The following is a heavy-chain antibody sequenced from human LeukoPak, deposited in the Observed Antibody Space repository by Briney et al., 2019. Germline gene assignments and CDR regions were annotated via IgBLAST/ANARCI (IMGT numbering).Heavy chain of an antibody. D-gene: IGHD6-13*01. CDR2: ISWNSGSI. J-gene: IGHJ5*02. V-gene: IGHV3-9*01. CDR1: GFTFDDYA. Sequence: PGRSLRLSCAASGFTFDDYAMHWVRQAPGKGLEWVSGISWNSGSIGYADSEKGRFTISRDNAKNSLYLQMNSLRAEDTALYYCAKDGEAYSSSWYDWFDPWGQGTLVTVSS. CDR3: AKDGEAYSSSWYDWFDP.